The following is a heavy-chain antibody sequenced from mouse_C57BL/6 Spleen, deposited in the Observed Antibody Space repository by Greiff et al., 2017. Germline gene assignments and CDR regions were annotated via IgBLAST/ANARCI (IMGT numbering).Heavy chain of an antibody. Sequence: VPLQQSGAELVKPGASVKISCKASGYAFSSYWMNWVKQRPGKGLEWIGQIYPGDGDTNYNGKFQGKATLTAANSYSTAYMLLSSLTSEDSAVYFCAREVYYGWFAYWGQGTLVTVSA. D-gene: IGHD1-1*01. CDR3: AREVYYGWFAY. V-gene: IGHV1-80*01. CDR1: GYAFSSYW. J-gene: IGHJ3*01. CDR2: IYPGDGDT.